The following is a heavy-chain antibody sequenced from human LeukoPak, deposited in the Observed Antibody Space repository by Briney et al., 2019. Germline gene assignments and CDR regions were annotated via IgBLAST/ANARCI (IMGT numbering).Heavy chain of an antibody. CDR3: VKRGPTSDYAYDY. CDR1: GFTFSDDA. J-gene: IGHJ4*02. CDR2: ISSSGDYT. V-gene: IGHV3-64D*06. D-gene: IGHD4-17*01. Sequence: GGSLRLSCSASGFTFSDDAMHWVRQAPGRGLQFVSAISSSGDYTSYSDSVKGRFTISTDNSKNTLNLQISSLRPEDTAAYLCVKRGPTSDYAYDYWGQGSLVTASS.